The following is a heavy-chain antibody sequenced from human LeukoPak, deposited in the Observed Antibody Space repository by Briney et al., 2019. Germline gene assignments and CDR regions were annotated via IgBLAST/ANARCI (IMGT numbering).Heavy chain of an antibody. Sequence: GASVKVSCKASGYTFTSYGISWVRQAPGQGLEWMGIINPSGGSTSYAQKFQGRVTMTRDMSTSTVYMELSSLRSEDTAVYYCARDSYDSSGLDWFDPWGQGTLVTVSS. CDR2: INPSGGST. CDR3: ARDSYDSSGLDWFDP. CDR1: GYTFTSYG. V-gene: IGHV1-46*01. J-gene: IGHJ5*02. D-gene: IGHD3-22*01.